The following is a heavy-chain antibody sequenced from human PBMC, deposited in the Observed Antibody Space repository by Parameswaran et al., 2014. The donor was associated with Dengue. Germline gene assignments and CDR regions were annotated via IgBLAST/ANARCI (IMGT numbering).Heavy chain of an antibody. CDR3: ARDSGRRIVVVPADTFDY. J-gene: IGHJ4*02. V-gene: IGHV1-18*01. D-gene: IGHD2-2*01. CDR2: ISAYNGNT. Sequence: WVRQAPGQGLEWMGWISAYNGNTNYAQKLQGRVTMTTDTSTSTAYMELRSLRSDDTAVYYCARDSGRRIVVVPADTFDYWGQGTLVTVSS.